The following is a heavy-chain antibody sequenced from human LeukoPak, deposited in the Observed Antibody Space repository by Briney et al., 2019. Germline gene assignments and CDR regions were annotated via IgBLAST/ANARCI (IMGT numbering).Heavy chain of an antibody. Sequence: ASVKVSCKPSGYTFIINVISGVRPAPGQGLEWLGWISARSGNTNYAHILRDRGNPTRDTSTATAYLELRNLRSDDTAVYFCARDANFTADLCGQGTLVTVSS. D-gene: IGHD4/OR15-4a*01. CDR3: ARDANFTADL. J-gene: IGHJ5*02. V-gene: IGHV1-18*01. CDR2: ISARSGNT. CDR1: GYTFIINV.